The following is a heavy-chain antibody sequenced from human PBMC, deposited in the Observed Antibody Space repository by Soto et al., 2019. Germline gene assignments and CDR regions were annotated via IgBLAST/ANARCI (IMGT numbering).Heavy chain of an antibody. CDR2: IIPMYGTA. CDR1: GDTFSSYG. J-gene: IGHJ6*02. CDR3: VRDHGYSTSRSCYRDYYYYGMDV. V-gene: IGHV1-69*01. D-gene: IGHD2-2*02. Sequence: QVQLVQSGAEVKKPGSSVKVSCKVSGDTFSSYGISWVRQAPGQGLEWMGGIIPMYGTANYSQKFQGRVTITADEPTTAAYMDLSSLRSEDTAVYLCVRDHGYSTSRSCYRDYYYYGMDVWGQGTTVTVSS.